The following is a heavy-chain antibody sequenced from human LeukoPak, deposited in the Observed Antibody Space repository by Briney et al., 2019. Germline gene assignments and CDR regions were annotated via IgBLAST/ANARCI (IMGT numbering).Heavy chain of an antibody. Sequence: SETLSLTCTVSGDSISTYYWSWIRQPPGKGLEWIGYIYYSGSTNYNPSLKSRVTISVDTSKNQFSLKLSSVTAADTAVYYCARDPVGSDWFDPWGQGTLVTVSS. CDR1: GDSISTYY. D-gene: IGHD3-10*01. J-gene: IGHJ5*02. CDR2: IYYSGST. CDR3: ARDPVGSDWFDP. V-gene: IGHV4-59*01.